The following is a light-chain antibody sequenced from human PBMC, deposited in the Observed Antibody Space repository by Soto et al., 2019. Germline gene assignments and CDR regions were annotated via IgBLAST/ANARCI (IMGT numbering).Light chain of an antibody. J-gene: IGKJ5*01. CDR3: QQSDSLPIS. CDR2: DAS. Sequence: DIQMTQSPSSLSASVGDRVTITCRASQDISNYLNWYQQRPGKAPKLLIYDASNLERGVPSRFSETRSGTHFTFAITSMQPEDVATYYWQQSDSLPISFGQETRLEI. V-gene: IGKV1-33*01. CDR1: QDISNY.